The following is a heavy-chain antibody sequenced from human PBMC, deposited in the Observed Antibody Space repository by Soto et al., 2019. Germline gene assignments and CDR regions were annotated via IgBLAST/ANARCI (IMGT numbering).Heavy chain of an antibody. CDR1: GGSFSGYY. J-gene: IGHJ6*02. CDR3: ARGGRRSMDV. V-gene: IGHV4-34*01. Sequence: QVQLQQWGAGLLKPSETLSLTCAVYGGSFSGYYWSWIRQPPGKGLEWIGEINHSGSTNYNPSLKSRVTRSVDTSKNQCSLKLSSVTAADTAVYYCARGGRRSMDVWGQGTTVTVSS. CDR2: INHSGST.